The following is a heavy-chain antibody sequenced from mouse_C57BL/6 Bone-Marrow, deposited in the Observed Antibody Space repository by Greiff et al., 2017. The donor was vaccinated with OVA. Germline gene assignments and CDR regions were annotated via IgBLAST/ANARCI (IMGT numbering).Heavy chain of an antibody. CDR2: INPYNGGT. CDR3: AREGANWDVRGYFGY. Sequence: VQLQQSGPVLVKPGASVKMSCKASGYTFTDYYMNWVKQSHGKSLEWIGVINPYNGGTSYNQKFKGKATLTVDKSSSTAYMELNSLTSEDSAVYYGAREGANWDVRGYFGYWGQGTTLTVSS. CDR1: GYTFTDYY. V-gene: IGHV1-19*01. J-gene: IGHJ2*01. D-gene: IGHD4-1*01.